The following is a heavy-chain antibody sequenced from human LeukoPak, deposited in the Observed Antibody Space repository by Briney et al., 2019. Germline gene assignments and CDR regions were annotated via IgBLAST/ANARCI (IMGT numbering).Heavy chain of an antibody. J-gene: IGHJ4*02. CDR3: ARHGYSGSYRGIDY. D-gene: IGHD1-26*01. V-gene: IGHV5-51*01. Sequence: GESLKISCKGSGYSFTTHWIGWVRQMPGKGLELMGIIYPGGSDIRYSPSFQGQVTISADKSISTAYLQWSSLKASDTAMYYCARHGYSGSYRGIDYWGQGTLVTVSS. CDR2: IYPGGSDI. CDR1: GYSFTTHW.